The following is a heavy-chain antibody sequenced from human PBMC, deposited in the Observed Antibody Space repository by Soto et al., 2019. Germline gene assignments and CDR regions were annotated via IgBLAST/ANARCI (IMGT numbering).Heavy chain of an antibody. D-gene: IGHD3-22*01. CDR2: IYAGTIT. Sequence: GGSLRLSCAVSGITVSSYYMSWVRQAAGKGLEWVSVIYAGTITYYADSVKGRFTIYRDNSKNTLNLEMNSLRVEDTAVYYCARIHYDNSGNIFDYWGQGPLVTVSS. J-gene: IGHJ4*02. CDR1: GITVSSYY. CDR3: ARIHYDNSGNIFDY. V-gene: IGHV3-53*01.